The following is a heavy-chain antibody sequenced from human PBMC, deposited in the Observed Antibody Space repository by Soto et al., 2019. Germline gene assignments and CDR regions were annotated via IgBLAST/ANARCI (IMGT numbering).Heavy chain of an antibody. CDR2: ISAYNGNT. CDR3: ARDRSITIFGVVSHNWFDP. D-gene: IGHD3-3*01. V-gene: IGHV1-18*04. CDR1: GYTFTSYG. Sequence: GASVNVSCKASGYTFTSYGISWVRQAPGQGLEWMGWISAYNGNTNYAQKLQGRVTMTTDTSTSTAYMELRSLRSDDTAVYYCARDRSITIFGVVSHNWFDPWGQGTLVTVSS. J-gene: IGHJ5*02.